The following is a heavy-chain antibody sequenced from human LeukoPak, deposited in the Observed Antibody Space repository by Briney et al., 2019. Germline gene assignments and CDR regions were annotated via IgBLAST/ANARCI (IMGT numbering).Heavy chain of an antibody. CDR3: AREGDVVVPAAAFDY. CDR2: INHSGRT. V-gene: IGHV4-34*01. Sequence: SETLSLTCAVYGGSFSGYYWNWIRQPPGKGLEWIGEINHSGRTNYNPSLKSRVTISVDTSKKQFSLKLSSVTAADTAVYYCAREGDVVVPAAAFDYWGQGTLVTVSS. CDR1: GGSFSGYY. J-gene: IGHJ4*02. D-gene: IGHD2-2*01.